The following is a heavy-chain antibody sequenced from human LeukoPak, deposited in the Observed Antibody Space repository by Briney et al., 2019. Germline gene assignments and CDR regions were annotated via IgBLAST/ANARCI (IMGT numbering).Heavy chain of an antibody. CDR3: ARDHVWGSYLPPDY. V-gene: IGHV1-69*06. J-gene: IGHJ4*02. Sequence: GASVKVSCKASGGTFSSYAISWVRQAPGQGLEWMGGIIPIFGTANYAQKFQGRVTITADKSTSTAYMELSSLRSEDTAVYYCARDHVWGSYLPPDYLGQGTLVTVSS. CDR1: GGTFSSYA. D-gene: IGHD3-16*02. CDR2: IIPIFGTA.